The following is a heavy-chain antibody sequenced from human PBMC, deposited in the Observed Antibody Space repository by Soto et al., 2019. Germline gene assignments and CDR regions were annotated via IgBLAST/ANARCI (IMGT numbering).Heavy chain of an antibody. V-gene: IGHV1-69*13. J-gene: IGHJ6*02. CDR3: ARDDATYCGGDCYRYFYYGMDV. D-gene: IGHD2-21*02. CDR2: IIPMFPTA. CDR1: GGTFSNHP. Sequence: GASVKVSCKASGGTFSNHPISWLRQAPGQGLERVGGIIPMFPTADYAQRFQGGVTITADDSTTTVYMELSGLRSEDTAMYYCARDDATYCGGDCYRYFYYGMDVWGQGTTVTVSS.